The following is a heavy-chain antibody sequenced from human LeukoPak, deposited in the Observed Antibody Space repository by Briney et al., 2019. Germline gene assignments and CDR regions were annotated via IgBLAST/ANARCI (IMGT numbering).Heavy chain of an antibody. Sequence: GASVKVSCKASGGTFSSYAIGWVRQAPGQGLEWMGGIIPIFGTANYAQKFQGRVTITADESTSTAYMELSSLRSEDTAVYYCARVDSGYELSGYFDYWGQGTLVTVSS. CDR3: ARVDSGYELSGYFDY. CDR2: IIPIFGTA. J-gene: IGHJ4*02. D-gene: IGHD5-12*01. CDR1: GGTFSSYA. V-gene: IGHV1-69*13.